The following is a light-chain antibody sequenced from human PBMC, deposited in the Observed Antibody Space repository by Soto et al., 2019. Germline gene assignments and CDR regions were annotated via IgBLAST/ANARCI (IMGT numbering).Light chain of an antibody. J-gene: IGKJ5*01. Sequence: DIQMTQSPSTLSASVGDRVTITCRASQSISSWVAWYQQKPGKAPKLLISDASGLQSGVPSRFSGSGSGTEFTLTISSPQPDDFATYYCQQYSTYPITFGQGTRLEIK. CDR3: QQYSTYPIT. CDR2: DAS. V-gene: IGKV1-5*01. CDR1: QSISSW.